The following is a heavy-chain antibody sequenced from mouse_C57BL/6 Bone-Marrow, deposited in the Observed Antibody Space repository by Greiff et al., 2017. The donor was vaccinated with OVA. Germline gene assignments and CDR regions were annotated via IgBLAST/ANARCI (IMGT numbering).Heavy chain of an antibody. D-gene: IGHD2-4*01. V-gene: IGHV7-1*01. CDR1: GFTFSDFY. Sequence: EVNLVESGGGLVQSGRSLRLSCATSGFTFSDFYMEWVRQAPGKGLEWIAASRNKANDYTTEYSASVKGRFIVSRDTSQSILYLQMNALRAEDTAIYYCARDAYDYNWYFDVWGTGTTVTVSS. J-gene: IGHJ1*03. CDR3: ARDAYDYNWYFDV. CDR2: SRNKANDYTT.